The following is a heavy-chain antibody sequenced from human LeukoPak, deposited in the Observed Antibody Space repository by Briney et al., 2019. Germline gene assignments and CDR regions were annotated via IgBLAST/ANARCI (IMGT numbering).Heavy chain of an antibody. CDR1: GFTLSSYA. Sequence: GGSLRLSCAASGFTLSSYAMTWVRQAPGKGLEWVSDIGDSGATTYYADSVKGRFTISRDNSKNTPYLQMSSLRAEDTAVYFCASFHYYGSGAYYLSYWGQGTLVTVSS. CDR3: ASFHYYGSGAYYLSY. CDR2: IGDSGATT. D-gene: IGHD3-10*01. V-gene: IGHV3-23*01. J-gene: IGHJ4*02.